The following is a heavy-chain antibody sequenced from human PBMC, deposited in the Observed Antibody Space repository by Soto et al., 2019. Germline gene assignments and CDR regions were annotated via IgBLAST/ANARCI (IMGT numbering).Heavy chain of an antibody. Sequence: ASVKVSCKASGGTFSSYTISWVRQAPGQGLEWMGRIIPILGIANYAQKFQGRVTITADKSTSTAYMELSSLRSEDTAVYYCARDYGSGSDNYYYYMDVWGKGTTVTVSS. V-gene: IGHV1-69*04. J-gene: IGHJ6*03. D-gene: IGHD3-10*01. CDR2: IIPILGIA. CDR1: GGTFSSYT. CDR3: ARDYGSGSDNYYYYMDV.